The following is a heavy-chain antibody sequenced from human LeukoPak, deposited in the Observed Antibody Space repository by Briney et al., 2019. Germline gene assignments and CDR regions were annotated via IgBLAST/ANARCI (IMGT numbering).Heavy chain of an antibody. V-gene: IGHV4-39*07. CDR3: GRLGGSGSYYRDH. D-gene: IGHD3-10*01. J-gene: IGHJ4*02. CDR1: SGSISSRRYL. Sequence: SETVSLTCTVSSGSISSRRYLWRWIRQPPGGVVEWNGNMYDSGSTHDSPSLKSRVTIEVDTSKNQFSLKLSSVSAAGPAVYYWGRLGGSGSYYRDHWGQGTLGTVSS. CDR2: MYDSGST.